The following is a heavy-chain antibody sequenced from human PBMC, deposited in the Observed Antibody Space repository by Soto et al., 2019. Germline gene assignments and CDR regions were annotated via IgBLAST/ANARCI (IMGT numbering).Heavy chain of an antibody. CDR2: IYYSGST. V-gene: IGHV4-39*02. CDR1: GGSISSSSYY. D-gene: IGHD2-2*01. CDR3: ATDIVVVPAANYYYMDV. Sequence: SETLSLTCTVSGGSISSSSYYWGWIRQPPGKGLEWIGSIYYSGSTYYNPSLKSRVTISVDTSKNQFSLKLSSVTAADTAVYYCATDIVVVPAANYYYMDVWGKGTTVTVSS. J-gene: IGHJ6*03.